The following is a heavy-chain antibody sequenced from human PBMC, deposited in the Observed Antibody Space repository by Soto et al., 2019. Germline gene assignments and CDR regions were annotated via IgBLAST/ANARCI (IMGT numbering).Heavy chain of an antibody. CDR1: GVTFTSSA. Sequence: SVKLSCKACGVTFTSSAVQWVRQARGQRLEWIGWIVVGSGNTNYAQKFQERVTITRDMSTSTAYMELSSLRSEDTAVYYCAADASDSSGYELYFDYWRQGPLVTLPS. D-gene: IGHD3-22*01. V-gene: IGHV1-58*01. J-gene: IGHJ4*02. CDR2: IVVGSGNT. CDR3: AADASDSSGYELYFDY.